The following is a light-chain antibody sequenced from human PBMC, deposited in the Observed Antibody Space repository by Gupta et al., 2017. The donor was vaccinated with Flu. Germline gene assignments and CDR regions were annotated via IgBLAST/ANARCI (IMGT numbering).Light chain of an antibody. J-gene: IGKJ2*01. V-gene: IGKV1-39*01. CDR3: LQTYRSPPVT. Sequence: DIQMTQSPSSLSAAVGDRVTITCRAGQSIDKYLNWYQQKPGEAPKLLIYSASILHTGVPSRFSGSGSGTDFTLTINRLQPEDFATYFCLQTYRSPPVTFGQGTKLGIK. CDR2: SAS. CDR1: QSIDKY.